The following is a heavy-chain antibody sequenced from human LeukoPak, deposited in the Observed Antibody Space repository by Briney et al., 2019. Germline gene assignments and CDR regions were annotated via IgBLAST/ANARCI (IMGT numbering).Heavy chain of an antibody. J-gene: IGHJ5*02. D-gene: IGHD5-24*01. V-gene: IGHV1-2*02. Sequence: ASVKVSCKASGYTFTGYYMHWVRQAPGQGLEWMGWINPNSGGTNYAQKFQGRVTMTRDTSISTAYMELSRLRSDDTAVYYCAGDCGFGVDLPPRWRFDPWGQGTLVTVSS. CDR3: AGDCGFGVDLPPRWRFDP. CDR1: GYTFTGYY. CDR2: INPNSGGT.